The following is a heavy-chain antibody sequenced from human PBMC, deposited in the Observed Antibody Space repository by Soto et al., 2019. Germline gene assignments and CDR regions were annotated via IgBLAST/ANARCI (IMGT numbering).Heavy chain of an antibody. CDR3: AKDRDPYSGYEFDY. Sequence: GGSLRLSCAASGFTISSYAMNWVRQAPGKGLVWVSRINSDGSSTSYADSVKGRFTISRDNAKNTLYLQMNSLRAEDTAVYYCAKDRDPYSGYEFDYWGQGTLVTVSS. CDR2: INSDGSST. J-gene: IGHJ4*02. CDR1: GFTISSYA. V-gene: IGHV3-74*01. D-gene: IGHD5-12*01.